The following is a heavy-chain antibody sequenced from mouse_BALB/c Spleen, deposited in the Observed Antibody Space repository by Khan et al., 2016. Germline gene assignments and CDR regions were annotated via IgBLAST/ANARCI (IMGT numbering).Heavy chain of an antibody. D-gene: IGHD1-1*01. V-gene: IGHV1-63*02. CDR3: ARFYYGSSYWYFDV. CDR1: GYTFTNYW. Sequence: QVQLQQSGAELVRPGTSVKISCKASGYTFTNYWLGWVKQRPGHGLEWIGDIYPGGGYANYNEMFKGKATLTEDTSSRTAYMQLSRLTSEDSAVYFCARFYYGSSYWYFDVWGAGTTVTVAA. CDR2: IYPGGGYA. J-gene: IGHJ1*01.